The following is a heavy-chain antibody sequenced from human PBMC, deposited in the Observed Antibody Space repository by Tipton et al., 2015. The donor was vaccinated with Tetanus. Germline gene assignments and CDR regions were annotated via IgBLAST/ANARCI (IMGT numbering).Heavy chain of an antibody. Sequence: SLRLSCAVSGFTFKDYYMSWIRQAPGKGLEWLSFISSSGTDIHYADSVKGRFTISRDNAESSLYLQMNSLRAEDTAVYYCARDDIVVVPAATNYYYYYGMDVWGQGTTVTVSS. J-gene: IGHJ6*02. CDR2: ISSSGTDI. V-gene: IGHV3-11*04. CDR3: ARDDIVVVPAATNYYYYYGMDV. D-gene: IGHD2-2*01. CDR1: GFTFKDYY.